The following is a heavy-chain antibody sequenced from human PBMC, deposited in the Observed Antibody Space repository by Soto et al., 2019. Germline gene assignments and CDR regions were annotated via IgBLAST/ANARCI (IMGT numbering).Heavy chain of an antibody. J-gene: IGHJ5*02. D-gene: IGHD2-2*01. CDR1: GYTFTSYG. V-gene: IGHV1-18*01. Sequence: QVQLVQSGAEVKKPGASVKVSCKASGYTFTSYGISWVRQAPGQGLEWMGWISAYNGNTNYAQKLQGRVTMTTDTNTSTADMELRRLRSDGTAVYYCARDGYCISTSCYGWFDPWGQGTLVTVSS. CDR2: ISAYNGNT. CDR3: ARDGYCISTSCYGWFDP.